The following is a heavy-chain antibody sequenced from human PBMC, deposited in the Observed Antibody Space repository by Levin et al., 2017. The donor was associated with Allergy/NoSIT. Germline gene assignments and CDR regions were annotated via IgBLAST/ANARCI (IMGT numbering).Heavy chain of an antibody. Sequence: SVKVSCKASGGTFSSYAISWVRQAPGQGLEWMGRIIPILGIANYAQKFQGRVTITADKSTSTAYMELSSLRSEDTAVYYCARDLWSPIAAAGTFDYWGQGTLVTVSS. CDR1: GGTFSSYA. D-gene: IGHD6-13*01. J-gene: IGHJ4*02. CDR2: IIPILGIA. V-gene: IGHV1-69*04. CDR3: ARDLWSPIAAAGTFDY.